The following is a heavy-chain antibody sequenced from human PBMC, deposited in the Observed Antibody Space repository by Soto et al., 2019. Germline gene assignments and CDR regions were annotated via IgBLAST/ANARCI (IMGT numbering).Heavy chain of an antibody. V-gene: IGHV3-33*01. CDR3: ARDVSTMVRGVFDY. CDR1: GFTFSSYG. D-gene: IGHD3-10*01. J-gene: IGHJ4*02. CDR2: IWYDGSNK. Sequence: PGGSLRLSCAASGFTFSSYGMHWVRQAPGKGLEWVAVIWYDGSNKYYADSVKGRFTISRDNSKNTLYLQMNSLRAEDTAVYYCARDVSTMVRGVFDYWGKGTLVTVSS.